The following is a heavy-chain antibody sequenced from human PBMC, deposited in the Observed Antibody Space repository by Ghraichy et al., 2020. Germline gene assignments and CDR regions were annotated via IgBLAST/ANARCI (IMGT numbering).Heavy chain of an antibody. Sequence: GGSLRLSCTASGFTFSSYTMHWVRQAPGKGLEWVAVISYDGSNEYYADSVKGRSTISRDNSKNTLYLQTNSLRAEDTAVYYCARDLQTYDYARPPHYWGQGTLVTVSS. CDR2: ISYDGSNE. J-gene: IGHJ4*02. D-gene: IGHD3-16*01. V-gene: IGHV3-30-3*01. CDR1: GFTFSSYT. CDR3: ARDLQTYDYARPPHY.